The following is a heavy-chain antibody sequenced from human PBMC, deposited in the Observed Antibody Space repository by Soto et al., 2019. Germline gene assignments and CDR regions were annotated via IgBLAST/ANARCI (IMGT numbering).Heavy chain of an antibody. J-gene: IGHJ4*02. CDR2: IWYDGSNK. CDR1: GFTFSSYG. V-gene: IGHV3-33*01. CDR3: ARSFSIAARHVGGY. Sequence: GGSLRLSCAASGFTFSSYGMHWVRQAPGKGLEWVAVIWYDGSNKYYADSVKGRFTISRDNSKNTLYLQMNSLRAEDTAVYYCARSFSIAARHVGGYWGQGTLVTVSS. D-gene: IGHD6-6*01.